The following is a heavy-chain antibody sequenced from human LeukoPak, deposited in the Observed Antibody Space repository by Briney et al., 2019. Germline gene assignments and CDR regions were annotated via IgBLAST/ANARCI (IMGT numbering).Heavy chain of an antibody. CDR3: AREYDFWSGYVWNNGMDV. CDR2: IQQYGSKK. CDR1: GCTFSGYW. V-gene: IGHV3-7*01. Sequence: PGGFLRLSCAASGCTFSGYWMSWVRQAPGKGLEWVANIQQYGSKKYYVDSVKGQFTISRDNAKNSLYLQMISLRAEDTTVYYCAREYDFWSGYVWNNGMDVWGQGTTVSVSS. J-gene: IGHJ6*02. D-gene: IGHD3-3*01.